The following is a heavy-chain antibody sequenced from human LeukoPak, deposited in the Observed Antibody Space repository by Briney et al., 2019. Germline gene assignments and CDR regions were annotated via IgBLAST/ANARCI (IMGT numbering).Heavy chain of an antibody. CDR3: LRENHDSGWSFDY. CDR1: GFTFSSYG. Sequence: GGSLRLSCSAPGFTFSSYGMDWVRQAPGKGLEWVANINQGGSEKYYVDSAKGRFTISRDNAKNSLYLEMNSLRAEDTAVYYCLRENHDSGWSFDYWGQGTLVTVSS. J-gene: IGHJ4*02. CDR2: INQGGSEK. V-gene: IGHV3-7*01. D-gene: IGHD3-22*01.